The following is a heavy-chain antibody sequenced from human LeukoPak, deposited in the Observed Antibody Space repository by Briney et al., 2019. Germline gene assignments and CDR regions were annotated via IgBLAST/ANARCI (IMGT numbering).Heavy chain of an antibody. CDR3: ARYNWNIDY. J-gene: IGHJ4*02. D-gene: IGHD1/OR15-1a*01. Sequence: SETLSLTCAVYGGSFSGYCWSWIRQPPGKGLEWIGEINHSGSTNYNPSLKSRVTISVDTSKNQFSLKLSSVTAADTAVYYCARYNWNIDYWGQGTLVTVSS. CDR1: GGSFSGYC. CDR2: INHSGST. V-gene: IGHV4-34*01.